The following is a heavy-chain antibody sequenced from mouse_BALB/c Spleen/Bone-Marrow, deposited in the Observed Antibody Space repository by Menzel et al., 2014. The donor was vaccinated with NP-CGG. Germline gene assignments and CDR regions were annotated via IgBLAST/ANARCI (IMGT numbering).Heavy chain of an antibody. CDR2: IWAGGST. J-gene: IGHJ1*01. V-gene: IGHV2-9*02. CDR3: ARVTGTDWYFDV. D-gene: IGHD4-1*01. CDR1: GFSLTSYG. Sequence: QVQLQQPGPGLVAPSQSLSITCTVSGFSLTSYGVHWVRQPPEKGLEWLGVIWAGGSTNYNSALMSRLSISKDNSKSQVFLKMNSLQTDDTAMYYCARVTGTDWYFDVWGAGTTVTVSS.